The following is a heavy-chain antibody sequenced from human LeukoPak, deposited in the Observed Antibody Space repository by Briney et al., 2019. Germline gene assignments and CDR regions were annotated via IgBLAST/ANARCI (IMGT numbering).Heavy chain of an antibody. CDR1: GGTLSNYA. Sequence: SVKDSCKASGGTLSNYAITWVRQVPGQGLEWMGRITPMFDTPKYAQRFQGRATISADKSTSTAYMELSSLRSDDTAVYYCARGICSTTTCYHIDYWGQGTLVTVSS. J-gene: IGHJ4*02. V-gene: IGHV1-69*06. CDR3: ARGICSTTTCYHIDY. D-gene: IGHD2-2*01. CDR2: ITPMFDTP.